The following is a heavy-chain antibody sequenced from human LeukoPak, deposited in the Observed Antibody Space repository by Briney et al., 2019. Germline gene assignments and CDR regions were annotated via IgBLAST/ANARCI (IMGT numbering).Heavy chain of an antibody. CDR1: GGTFSSYA. CDR3: ARDHVTHKGLGYDPYYYYYGMDV. J-gene: IGHJ6*02. V-gene: IGHV1-69*13. D-gene: IGHD3-3*01. Sequence: SVKVSCKASGGTFSSYAISWVRQAPGQGLEWMGGIIPIFGTANYAQKFQGRVTITADESTSTAYMELSSLRSEDTAVFYCARDHVTHKGLGYDPYYYYYGMDVWGQGTTVTVSS. CDR2: IIPIFGTA.